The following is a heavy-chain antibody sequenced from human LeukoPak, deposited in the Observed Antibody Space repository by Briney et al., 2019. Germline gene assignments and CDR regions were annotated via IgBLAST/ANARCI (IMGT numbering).Heavy chain of an antibody. V-gene: IGHV3-30*01. Sequence: GRSLRLSCAASGFTFSSHAMHWVRQAPGKGLEWVAVISYDGSNKYYADSVKGRFTISRDNSKNTLYLQMNSLRAEDTAVYYCARDPPTFDYWGQGTLVTVSS. CDR2: ISYDGSNK. J-gene: IGHJ4*02. CDR1: GFTFSSHA. CDR3: ARDPPTFDY.